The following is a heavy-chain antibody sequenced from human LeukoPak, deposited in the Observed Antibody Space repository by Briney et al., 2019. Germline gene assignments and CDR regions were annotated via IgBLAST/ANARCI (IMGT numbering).Heavy chain of an antibody. CDR2: IYYSGST. V-gene: IGHV4-59*01. D-gene: IGHD4-17*01. CDR3: ARDYGDYFDY. Sequence: SETLSPTCTVSGGSISNYYWSWIRQPPGKGLEWIGYIYYSGSTNYNPSLKSRVIISVDTSKNQFSLELSSVAAADTAVYYCARDYGDYFDYWGQGTLVTVSS. CDR1: GGSISNYY. J-gene: IGHJ4*02.